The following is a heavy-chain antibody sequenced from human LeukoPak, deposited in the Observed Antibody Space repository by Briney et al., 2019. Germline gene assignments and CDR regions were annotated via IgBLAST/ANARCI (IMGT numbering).Heavy chain of an antibody. Sequence: ASVKVSCKASGYTFTSYDIHWVRQATGQGLEWMGWMNPNSGNTGYAQKFQGRVTMTRNTSISTAYMELSSLRSEDTAVYYCARAERLWFGELSDAFDIWGQGTMVTVSS. V-gene: IGHV1-8*01. J-gene: IGHJ3*02. CDR1: GYTFTSYD. D-gene: IGHD3-10*01. CDR3: ARAERLWFGELSDAFDI. CDR2: MNPNSGNT.